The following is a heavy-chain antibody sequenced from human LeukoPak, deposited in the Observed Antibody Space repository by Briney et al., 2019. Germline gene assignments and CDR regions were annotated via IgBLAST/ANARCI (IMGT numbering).Heavy chain of an antibody. D-gene: IGHD1-26*01. V-gene: IGHV4-61*01. Sequence: SETLSLTCTVSGGSISSSSYYWGWIRQPPGKGLEWIGYIYYSGSTNYNPSLKSRVTISVDTSKNQFSLKLSSVTAADTAVYYCAREVGAFDYWGQGTLVTVSS. CDR1: GGSISSSSYY. J-gene: IGHJ4*02. CDR3: AREVGAFDY. CDR2: IYYSGST.